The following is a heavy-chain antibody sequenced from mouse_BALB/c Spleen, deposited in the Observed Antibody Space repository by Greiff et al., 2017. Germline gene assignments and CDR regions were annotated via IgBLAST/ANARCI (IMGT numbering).Heavy chain of an antibody. CDR3: ARGPLYGSSPYWYFDV. Sequence: EVQRVESGGGLVKPGGSLKLSCAASGFTFSSYAMSWVRQTPEKRLEWVASISSGGSTYYPDSVKGRFTISRDNARNILYLQMSSLRSEDTAMYYCARGPLYGSSPYWYFDVWGAGTTVTVSS. CDR1: GFTFSSYA. CDR2: ISSGGST. V-gene: IGHV5-6-5*01. J-gene: IGHJ1*01. D-gene: IGHD1-1*01.